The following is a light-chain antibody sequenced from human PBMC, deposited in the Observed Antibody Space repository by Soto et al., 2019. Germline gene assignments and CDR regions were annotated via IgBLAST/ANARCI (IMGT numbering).Light chain of an antibody. CDR2: GAS. Sequence: EIVLTQSPASLSLSPGGRATLSCRASQSVSSYLAWYQQKPGQAPRLLIYGASSRATGIPDRFSGSGSGTDFTLTISRLEPGDFAVYFCQQYGSSPFTFGPGTKVDIK. J-gene: IGKJ3*01. CDR1: QSVSSY. CDR3: QQYGSSPFT. V-gene: IGKV3-20*01.